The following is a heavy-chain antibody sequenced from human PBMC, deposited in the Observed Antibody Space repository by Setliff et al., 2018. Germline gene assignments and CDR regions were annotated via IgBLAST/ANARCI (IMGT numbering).Heavy chain of an antibody. CDR1: GGSISSSRYY. CDR3: ARDGGEY. Sequence: SETLSLTCTVSGGSISSSRYYWGWIRQPPGKGLEWIGSIYHSGSTYYNPSLKSRVTISVDTSKNQFSLKLSSVTAADTAVYYCARDGGEYWGQGTLVTVSS. CDR2: IYHSGST. D-gene: IGHD3-16*01. V-gene: IGHV4-39*07. J-gene: IGHJ4*02.